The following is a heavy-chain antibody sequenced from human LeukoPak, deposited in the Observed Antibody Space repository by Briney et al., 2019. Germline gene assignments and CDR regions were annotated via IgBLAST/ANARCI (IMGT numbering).Heavy chain of an antibody. Sequence: SGGSLRLSCAASGFTFDDYAMHWVRQAPGKGLEWVSLISGDGGSTYYADSVKGRFTISRDNSKNSLYLQMNGLRTEDTALYYCAKDPHSSSWFYSLDYWGQGTLVTVSS. V-gene: IGHV3-43*02. CDR2: ISGDGGST. CDR1: GFTFDDYA. CDR3: AKDPHSSSWFYSLDY. D-gene: IGHD6-13*01. J-gene: IGHJ4*02.